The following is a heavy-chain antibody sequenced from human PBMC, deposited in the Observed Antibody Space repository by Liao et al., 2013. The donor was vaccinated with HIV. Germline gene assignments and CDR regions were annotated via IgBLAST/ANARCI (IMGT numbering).Heavy chain of an antibody. J-gene: IGHJ5*02. V-gene: IGHV4-4*07. Sequence: QVQLQEPGPGLVKSSETLSLTCKVSGGSISNYYWSWIRQPAGKGLEWIGRVGNGDANYNPSLRGRVTMLIDTSRKHFLLNLTSVTAADTAIYYCARAGVPGAGNWFDPWGQGTLVTVSS. CDR3: ARAGVPGAGNWFDP. CDR2: VGNGDA. CDR1: GGSISNYY. D-gene: IGHD3-10*01.